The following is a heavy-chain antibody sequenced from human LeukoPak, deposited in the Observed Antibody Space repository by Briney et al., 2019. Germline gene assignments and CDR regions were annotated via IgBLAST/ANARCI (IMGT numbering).Heavy chain of an antibody. J-gene: IGHJ5*01. V-gene: IGHV3-48*03. CDR1: GFTFTTYE. D-gene: IGHD6-6*01. CDR3: ARDPYSSSFFDC. CDR2: ISSSGSAT. Sequence: PGGSLRLSRVASGFTFTTYEMTWVRQAPGKGLEWVSHISSSGSATYYADSVKGRFTISRDNARKSLYLQMSSLRAEDTALYYCARDPYSSSFFDCWGQGTLVTVSS.